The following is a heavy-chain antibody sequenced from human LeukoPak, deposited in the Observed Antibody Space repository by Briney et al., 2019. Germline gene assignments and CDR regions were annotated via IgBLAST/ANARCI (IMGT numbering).Heavy chain of an antibody. V-gene: IGHV4-39*01. D-gene: IGHD3-9*01. CDR2: IYYSGST. Sequence: SETLSLTCTVSGGSISSSSYYWGWIRQPPGKGLEWIGSIYYSGSTYYNPSLKSRVTISVDTSKNQFSLKLSPVTAADTAVYYCARGAAPFDWLLYWYFDYWGQGTLVTVSS. CDR1: GGSISSSSYY. CDR3: ARGAAPFDWLLYWYFDY. J-gene: IGHJ4*02.